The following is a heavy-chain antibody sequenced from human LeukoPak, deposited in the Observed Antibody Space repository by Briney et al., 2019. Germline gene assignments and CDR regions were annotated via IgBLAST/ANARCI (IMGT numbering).Heavy chain of an antibody. Sequence: SETLSLTCTVSGGSISSYYWSWIRQPPGKGLEWIGYIYYSGSTNYNPSLKSRVTISVDTSKNQFSLKLSSVTAADTAVYYCAREPVTAPFDYWGQGTLVTVSS. CDR2: IYYSGST. CDR3: AREPVTAPFDY. D-gene: IGHD4-23*01. V-gene: IGHV4-59*12. CDR1: GGSISSYY. J-gene: IGHJ4*02.